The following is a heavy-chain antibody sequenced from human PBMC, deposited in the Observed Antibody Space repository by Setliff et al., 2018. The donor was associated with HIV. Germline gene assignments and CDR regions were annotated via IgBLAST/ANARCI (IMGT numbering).Heavy chain of an antibody. CDR1: GGSISTYYW. D-gene: IGHD6-25*01. V-gene: IGHV2-70*12. Sequence: TLSLTCTVSGGSISTYYWSWIRQPPGKGLEWLARIDWDDDKHYSTSLKTRLTISKDTSKNQVVLTMTNMDPVDTGTYYCARTGYSSGWGGAYFYYYMDVWGKGTTVTVS. J-gene: IGHJ6*03. CDR2: IDWDDDK. CDR3: ARTGYSSGWGGAYFYYYMDV.